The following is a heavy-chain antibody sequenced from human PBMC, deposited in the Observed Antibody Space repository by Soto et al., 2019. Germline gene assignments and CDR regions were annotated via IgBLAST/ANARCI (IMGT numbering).Heavy chain of an antibody. CDR1: GFSFNYSP. V-gene: IGHV3-30-3*01. Sequence: QVQLVESGGGVVQPGRSLRLSCVASGFSFNYSPMHWVRQAPGKGLEWLAVIPYDGSKQHYADSVKGRFTISRDNSVNTLFLNMNSLRPEDTGVYFCARDDGRNYYYTMDVWGQGTTVSVSS. CDR2: IPYDGSKQ. D-gene: IGHD2-8*01. J-gene: IGHJ6*02. CDR3: ARDDGRNYYYTMDV.